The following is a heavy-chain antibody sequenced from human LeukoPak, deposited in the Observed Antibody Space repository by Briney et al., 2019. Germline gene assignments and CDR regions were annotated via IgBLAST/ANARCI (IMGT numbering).Heavy chain of an antibody. CDR2: IWYDGSNK. CDR1: GFTFSSYG. V-gene: IGHV3-33*01. CDR3: ARDPYPLHCGGDCYYFDY. Sequence: GSSLRLSCAASGFTFSSYGMHWVRQAPGKGLEWVAVIWYDGSNKYYADSVKGRFTISRDNSKNTLYLQMNSLRAEDTAVYYCARDPYPLHCGGDCYYFDYWGQGTLVTVSS. D-gene: IGHD2-21*02. J-gene: IGHJ4*02.